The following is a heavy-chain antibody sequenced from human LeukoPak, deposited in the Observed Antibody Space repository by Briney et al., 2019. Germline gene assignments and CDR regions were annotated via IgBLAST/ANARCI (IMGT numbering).Heavy chain of an antibody. Sequence: PGGSLRLSCAASGFTFSGYPLHWVRQAPGKGLEWVAFISYDGSNEYYADSVKGRFTITRDNSKNTLYLQMNSLRADDTAVYYCARDSWAFDYWGQGTLVTVSS. CDR2: ISYDGSNE. CDR1: GFTFSGYP. J-gene: IGHJ4*02. CDR3: ARDSWAFDY. V-gene: IGHV3-30-3*01. D-gene: IGHD3-16*01.